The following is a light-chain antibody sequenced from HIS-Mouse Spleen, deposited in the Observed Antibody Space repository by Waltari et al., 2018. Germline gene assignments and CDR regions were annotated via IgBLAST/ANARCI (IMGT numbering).Light chain of an antibody. CDR2: WAS. V-gene: IGKV4-1*01. Sequence: DIVMTQSPDSLAVSLGERATINCKSSQSALYSSNNKNYLAWYQQKPGQPPNLRIYWASTRESGVPDRFSGSGSGTDFTLTISSLQAEDVAVYYCQQYYTTPYTFGQGTKLEIK. CDR1: QSALYSSNNKNY. J-gene: IGKJ2*01. CDR3: QQYYTTPYT.